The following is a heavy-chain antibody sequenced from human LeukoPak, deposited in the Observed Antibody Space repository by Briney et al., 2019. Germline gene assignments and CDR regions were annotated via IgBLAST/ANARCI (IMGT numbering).Heavy chain of an antibody. J-gene: IGHJ4*02. CDR1: GFTFDDYA. CDR3: AKDTYSTPLTGFDH. D-gene: IGHD6-13*01. CDR2: ISWNGVSI. Sequence: GGSLRLSCAASGFTFDDYAMQWVRQAPGKGLEWVSGISWNGVSIGYADSVKGRFTISRDNTKNSLYLQMNSLRAEDTALYYCAKDTYSTPLTGFDHWGQGTLVTVSS. V-gene: IGHV3-9*01.